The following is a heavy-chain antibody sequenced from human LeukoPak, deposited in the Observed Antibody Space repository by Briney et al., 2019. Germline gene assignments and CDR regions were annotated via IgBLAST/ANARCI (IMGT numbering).Heavy chain of an antibody. V-gene: IGHV3-33*08. CDR2: IWYDGSSK. CDR1: GFTFSSYA. Sequence: GGSLRLSCAASGFTFSSYAMSWVRQAPGKGLEWVAVIWYDGSSKYYADSVKGRFTISRDNSKNTLYLQMNSLRAEDTAVYYCARDMSSSSWEGPFDYWGQGTLVTVSS. J-gene: IGHJ4*02. D-gene: IGHD6-13*01. CDR3: ARDMSSSSWEGPFDY.